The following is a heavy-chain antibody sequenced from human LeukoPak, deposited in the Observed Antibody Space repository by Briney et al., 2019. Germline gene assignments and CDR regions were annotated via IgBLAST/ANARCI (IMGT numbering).Heavy chain of an antibody. Sequence: SKTLSLTCAVYGGSFSGYYWSLIRQPPGKGLEWIGEINHSGSTNYNPSLKSRVTISVDTSKNQFSLKLSSVTAADTAVYYCARLRLKYYDFWSGHSQGAFDIWGQGTMVTVSS. D-gene: IGHD3-3*01. J-gene: IGHJ3*02. CDR3: ARLRLKYYDFWSGHSQGAFDI. V-gene: IGHV4-34*01. CDR2: INHSGST. CDR1: GGSFSGYY.